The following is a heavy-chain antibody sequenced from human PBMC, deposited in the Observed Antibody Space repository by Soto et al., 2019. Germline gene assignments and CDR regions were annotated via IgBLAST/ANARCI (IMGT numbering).Heavy chain of an antibody. D-gene: IGHD3-10*01. CDR3: ARRDYYGSGSDDY. CDR1: GYTLTELS. CDR2: LNPSDGTT. V-gene: IGHV1-46*03. J-gene: IGHJ4*02. Sequence: GASVKVSCKVSGYTLTELSMHWVRQAPGKGLEWMGVLNPSDGTTNYAQKFQGRVTMTRDTSTSTVYMELSSLRSEDTAVCYCARRDYYGSGSDDYWGLGTLVTVSS.